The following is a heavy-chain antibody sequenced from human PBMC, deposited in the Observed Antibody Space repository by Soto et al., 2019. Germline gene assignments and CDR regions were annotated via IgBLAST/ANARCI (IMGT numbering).Heavy chain of an antibody. CDR3: ARSYYYDSSGYPYYFDY. V-gene: IGHV4-59*01. CDR2: IYYSGST. Sequence: SETLSLTCTVSGGSISSYYWSWIRQPPGKGLEWIGYIYYSGSTNYNPSLKSRVTTSVDTSKNQFSLKLSSVTAADTAVYYCARSYYYDSSGYPYYFDYWGQGTLVTVS. J-gene: IGHJ4*02. D-gene: IGHD3-22*01. CDR1: GGSISSYY.